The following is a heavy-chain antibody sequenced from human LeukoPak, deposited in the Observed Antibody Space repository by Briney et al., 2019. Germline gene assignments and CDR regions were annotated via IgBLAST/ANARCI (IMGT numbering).Heavy chain of an antibody. D-gene: IGHD6-6*01. CDR3: ARPPRAYSSLGENYHYYMDV. J-gene: IGHJ6*03. V-gene: IGHV3-7*01. CDR1: GFTFSSYW. CDR2: IKQDGSEK. Sequence: PGGSLRLSCAASGFTFSSYWMSWVRQAPGKGLEWVANIKQDGSEKYYVDSVKGRFTISRDNAKNSLYLQMNSLRAEETAVYYRARPPRAYSSLGENYHYYMDVWAKGTTVTVSS.